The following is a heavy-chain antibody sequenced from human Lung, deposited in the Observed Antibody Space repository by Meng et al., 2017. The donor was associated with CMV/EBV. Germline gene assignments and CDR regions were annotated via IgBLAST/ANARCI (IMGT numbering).Heavy chain of an antibody. CDR2: IDDTGRT. CDR3: ARLTGTVYVYWFDS. CDR1: GGSFSGSY. D-gene: IGHD1-7*01. Sequence: SQXXXLTXAVYGGSFSGSYWHWIRQPPGMSLEWIGEIDDTGRTKYSPSLNSRVTMLLDTSKKQFSLKLSSVTAADTAVYYCARLTGTVYVYWFDSWGQGTLVTVSS. V-gene: IGHV4-34*01. J-gene: IGHJ5*01.